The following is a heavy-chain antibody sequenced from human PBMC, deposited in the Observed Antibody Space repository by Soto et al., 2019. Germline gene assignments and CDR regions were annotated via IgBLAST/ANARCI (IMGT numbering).Heavy chain of an antibody. CDR1: GFTFSSYA. V-gene: IGHV3-64*01. J-gene: IGHJ4*02. D-gene: IGHD6-19*01. Sequence: EVQLVESGGGLVQPGGSLRLSCAASGFTFSSYAMHWVRQAPGKGLEYVSAISSNGGSTYYANYVKGRFTISRDNSKNTLYLQMGSLRAEDMAVYYCARGVAVAGTSFDYWGQGTLVTVSS. CDR3: ARGVAVAGTSFDY. CDR2: ISSNGGST.